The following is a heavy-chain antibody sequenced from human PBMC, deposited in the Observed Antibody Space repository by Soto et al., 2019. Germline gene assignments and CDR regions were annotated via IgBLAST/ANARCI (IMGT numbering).Heavy chain of an antibody. CDR2: VHHSWGS. Sequence: QVQLQESGPGLVKPSETLSLSCTVSGGSISSYYWSWFRQSPGKRMEWIGYVHHSWGSSYNPSLQSRVAISLDTSKRQFSLKVTSVTAPDTAVYYCARQGFGPLHGLVDVWGQGTTVTVSS. J-gene: IGHJ6*02. CDR3: ARQGFGPLHGLVDV. D-gene: IGHD3-10*01. V-gene: IGHV4-59*08. CDR1: GGSISSYY.